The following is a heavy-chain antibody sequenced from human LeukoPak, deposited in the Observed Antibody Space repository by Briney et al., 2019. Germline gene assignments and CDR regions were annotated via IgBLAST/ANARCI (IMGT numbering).Heavy chain of an antibody. CDR3: ARTVNYYDSSGYGGYYFDY. CDR1: GGSFSGYY. CDR2: IYYSGST. Sequence: SETLSLTCAVYGGSFSGYYWSWIRQPPGKGLEWIGSIYYSGSTYYNLSLKSRVTISVDTSKNQFSLKLSSVTAADTAVYHCARTVNYYDSSGYGGYYFDYWGQGTLATVSS. D-gene: IGHD3-22*01. V-gene: IGHV4-34*01. J-gene: IGHJ4*02.